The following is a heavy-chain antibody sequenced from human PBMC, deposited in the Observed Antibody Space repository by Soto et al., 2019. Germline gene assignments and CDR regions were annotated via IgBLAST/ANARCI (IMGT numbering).Heavy chain of an antibody. CDR2: IHNSGST. V-gene: IGHV4-31*03. CDR3: ARERCSGTSCYFAD. CDR1: GVSISSGGDY. D-gene: IGHD5-12*01. J-gene: IGHJ4*02. Sequence: QVQLQESGPGLVKPSQTLSLTCIVSGVSISSGGDYWSWIRQHPGKGLEWIGYIHNSGSTYHNPSCGSRTTISLDTHKNHFSLKLSSVTAADTAVYFCARERCSGTSCYFADWGQGTLVTVSS.